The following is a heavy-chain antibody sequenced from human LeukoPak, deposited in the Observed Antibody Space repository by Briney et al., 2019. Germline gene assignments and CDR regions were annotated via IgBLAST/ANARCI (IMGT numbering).Heavy chain of an antibody. J-gene: IGHJ6*02. CDR3: ARDLRYSGYDYYYGMDV. CDR2: IIPIFGTA. V-gene: IGHV1-69*13. CDR1: GGTFSSYA. Sequence: SVKVSCKASGGTFSSYAISWVRQAPGQGLEWMGGIIPIFGTANYAQKFQGRDTITADESTSTAYMELSSLRSEDTAVYYCARDLRYSGYDYYYGMDVWGQGTTVTVSS. D-gene: IGHD5-12*01.